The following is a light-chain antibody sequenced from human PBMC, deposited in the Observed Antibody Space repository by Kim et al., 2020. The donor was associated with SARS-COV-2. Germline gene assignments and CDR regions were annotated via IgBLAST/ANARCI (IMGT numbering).Light chain of an antibody. Sequence: QSFTISCTGTSSDVVGYNYVSWYQQHPGKAPKLMIYDVSNRPSGVSNRFSGSKSGNTASLTISGLQAEDEADYYCSSYTSSSTLVFGGGTQLTVL. CDR3: SSYTSSSTLV. CDR2: DVS. V-gene: IGLV2-14*03. J-gene: IGLJ2*01. CDR1: SSDVVGYNY.